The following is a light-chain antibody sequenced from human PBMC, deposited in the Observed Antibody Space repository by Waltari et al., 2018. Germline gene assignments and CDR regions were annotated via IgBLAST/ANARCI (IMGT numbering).Light chain of an antibody. Sequence: IQMSQSPSSLSASVGDRVTITCRASQGISSYLNWYQQKPGKAPKLLIYYANSLASGVPSRFSGSRSGTEFTLTISSLQPEDFATYYCQQGNSYPWTFGQGTKVEIK. CDR3: QQGNSYPWT. CDR1: QGISSY. J-gene: IGKJ1*01. CDR2: YAN. V-gene: IGKV1-13*02.